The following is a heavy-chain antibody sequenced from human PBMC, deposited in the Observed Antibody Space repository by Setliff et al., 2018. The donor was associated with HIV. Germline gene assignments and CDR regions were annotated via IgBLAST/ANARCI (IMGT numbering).Heavy chain of an antibody. J-gene: IGHJ4*02. Sequence: PSETLSLTCTVSGVSISSHYWSWIRQPPGKGLEWIGSIYYSGSTKYKPSLKSRVTISVDTSKNQFSLKLSSVTAADTAVYYCASLLSRGYYYDRSGYSYRDYWGQGTLVTVSS. D-gene: IGHD3-22*01. CDR1: GVSISSHY. CDR2: IYYSGST. V-gene: IGHV4-59*11. CDR3: ASLLSRGYYYDRSGYSYRDY.